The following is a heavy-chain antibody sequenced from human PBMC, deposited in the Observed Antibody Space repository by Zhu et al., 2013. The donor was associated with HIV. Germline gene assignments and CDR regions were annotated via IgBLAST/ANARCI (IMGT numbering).Heavy chain of an antibody. CDR3: ARAGTGGYFDWLWPQNYYYGMDV. Sequence: QVQLVQSGAEVKKPGASVKVSCKASGYTFTSYYMHWVRQAPGQGLEWMGIINPSGGSTSYAQKFQGRVTMTRDTSTSTVYMELSSLRSEDTAVYYCARAGTGGYFDWLWPQNYYYGMDVWGQGTTVTGLL. CDR1: GYTFTSYY. V-gene: IGHV1-46*01. D-gene: IGHD3-9*01. CDR2: INPSGGST. J-gene: IGHJ6*02.